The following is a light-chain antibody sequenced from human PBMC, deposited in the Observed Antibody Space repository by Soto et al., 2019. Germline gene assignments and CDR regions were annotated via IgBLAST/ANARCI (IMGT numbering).Light chain of an antibody. CDR1: QTISGF. CDR2: AAS. CDR3: QQRYSSPLT. Sequence: DIQMTQSPSALAASIGDRGAITCRASQTISGFLNWYQHKPGKAPRLLIYAASTMPSGVPSRFSGSRSGPDFTLTISSLQPEDFAAYYCQQRYSSPLTFGRGTKVDIK. V-gene: IGKV1-39*01. J-gene: IGKJ4*02.